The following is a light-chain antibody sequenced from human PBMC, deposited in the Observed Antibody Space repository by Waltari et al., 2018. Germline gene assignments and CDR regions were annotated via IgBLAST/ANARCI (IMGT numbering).Light chain of an antibody. CDR2: GNS. V-gene: IGLV1-40*01. Sequence: QSVLTQPPSVSGAPGQRVTISCTGSSSNIGAGSDVTWYQQLPGTAPKLPIYGNSNRPSGVPDRFSGSKSGTSASLAITGLQAEDEADYYCQSYDSSLSGSVFGGGTKLTVL. CDR3: QSYDSSLSGSV. J-gene: IGLJ3*02. CDR1: SSNIGAGSD.